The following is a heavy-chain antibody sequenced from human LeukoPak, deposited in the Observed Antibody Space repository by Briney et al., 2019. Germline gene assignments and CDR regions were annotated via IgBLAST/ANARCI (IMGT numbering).Heavy chain of an antibody. D-gene: IGHD6-19*01. CDR3: ARHSQWLAMGHYFDY. V-gene: IGHV3-53*01. CDR1: GFTVSSNY. CDR2: IYSGGST. J-gene: IGHJ4*02. Sequence: PGGSLRLSCAASGFTVSSNYMSWVRQAPGKGLEWVSVIYSGGSTYYADSVKGRFTISRDNSKNTLYLQMNSLRAEDTAVYYCARHSQWLAMGHYFDYWGQGTLVTVSS.